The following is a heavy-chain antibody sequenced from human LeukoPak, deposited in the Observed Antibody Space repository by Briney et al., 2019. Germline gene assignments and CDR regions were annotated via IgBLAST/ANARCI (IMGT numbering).Heavy chain of an antibody. J-gene: IGHJ3*02. CDR3: AKGDCSSTSCYRRDAFDI. CDR1: GVTLSSNY. V-gene: IGHV3-53*01. Sequence: GGAPRLFCGASGVTLSSNYMSWGRQAPGEGLGGGSGIYSGGSTYYADSVKGRFTISRDNSKNTLYLQMNSLRAEDTAVYYCAKGDCSSTSCYRRDAFDIWGQGTMVTVSS. D-gene: IGHD2-2*02. CDR2: IYSGGST.